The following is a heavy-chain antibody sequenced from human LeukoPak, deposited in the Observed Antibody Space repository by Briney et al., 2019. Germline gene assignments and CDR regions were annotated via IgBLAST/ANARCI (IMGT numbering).Heavy chain of an antibody. J-gene: IGHJ4*02. CDR1: GGSISSYY. V-gene: IGHV4-39*01. D-gene: IGHD3-3*01. CDR3: ARLRITIFGVVTIFDY. Sequence: SETLSLTCTVSGGSISSYYWGWIRQPPGKGLEWIGSIYYSGSTYYNPSLKSRVTISVDTSKNQSSLKLSSVTAADTAVYFCARLRITIFGVVTIFDYWGQGTLVTVSS. CDR2: IYYSGST.